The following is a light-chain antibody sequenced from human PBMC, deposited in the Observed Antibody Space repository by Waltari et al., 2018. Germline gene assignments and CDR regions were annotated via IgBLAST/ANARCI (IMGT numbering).Light chain of an antibody. CDR2: GAS. CDR1: QSVYGNN. V-gene: IGKV3-20*01. J-gene: IGKJ2*01. CDR3: QQYGRSWNT. Sequence: EIVLTQSPGTLSLSPGERATLSCSASQSVYGNNLACYQQTPAQDPRLLVQGASSRATGIADRFSGSGSGTDFTLTISRLGPEDYAVYYCQQYGRSWNTFGQGTKLEIK.